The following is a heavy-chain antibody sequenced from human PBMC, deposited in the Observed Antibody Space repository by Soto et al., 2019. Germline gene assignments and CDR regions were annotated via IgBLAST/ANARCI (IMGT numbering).Heavy chain of an antibody. CDR1: GDSISNNY. J-gene: IGHJ5*02. V-gene: IGHV4-59*01. CDR3: ARIRDYYASPITIRPWFDP. D-gene: IGHD3-16*01. Sequence: PSETLSLTCTVSGDSISNNYWSWIRQPPGKGPEWIGYIYHSGNTNYNPSLKSRVTISVDTSKNQFSLKLSSLTAADAAAYYCARIRDYYASPITIRPWFDPWGQGTLVTVSS. CDR2: IYHSGNT.